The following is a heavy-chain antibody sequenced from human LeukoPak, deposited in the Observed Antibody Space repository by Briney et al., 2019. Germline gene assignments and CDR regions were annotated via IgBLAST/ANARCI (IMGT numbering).Heavy chain of an antibody. Sequence: GGSLRLSCAASGFTFSSYAMSWVRQAPGKGLEWVSAISGSGGSTYYADSVKGRFTISRDNSKNTLYPQMNSLRAEDTAVYYCAKDPAGWYYFDYWGQGTLVTVSS. J-gene: IGHJ4*02. V-gene: IGHV3-23*01. D-gene: IGHD6-19*01. CDR1: GFTFSSYA. CDR3: AKDPAGWYYFDY. CDR2: ISGSGGST.